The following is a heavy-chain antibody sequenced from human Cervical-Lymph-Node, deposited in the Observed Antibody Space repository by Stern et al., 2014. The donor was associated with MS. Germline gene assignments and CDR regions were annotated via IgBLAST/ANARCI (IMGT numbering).Heavy chain of an antibody. V-gene: IGHV3-9*01. CDR2: ISWNSGSI. J-gene: IGHJ4*02. CDR1: GFTFDDYA. CDR3: AKDLYSSLDY. Sequence: VQLVESGGGLVQPGRSLRLSCAASGFTFDDYAMHWVRQAPGKGLEWVSGISWNSGSIGYADSVKGRFTISRDNAKNSLYLQMNSLRAEDTALYYCAKDLYSSLDYWGQGTLVTVSS. D-gene: IGHD6-13*01.